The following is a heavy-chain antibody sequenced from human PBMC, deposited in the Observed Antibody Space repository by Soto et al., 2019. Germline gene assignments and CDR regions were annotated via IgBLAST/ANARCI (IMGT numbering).Heavy chain of an antibody. CDR3: ARDRGCSGGSCQGTLTAYYGMDV. CDR1: GGSISSGGYS. Sequence: SETLSLTCAVSGGSISSGGYSWSWIRQPPGKGLEWIGYIHHSGSTYYNPSLKSRVTISVDRSTNQFSLKLTSVTAADTAVYYCARDRGCSGGSCQGTLTAYYGMDVWGQGITVTVSS. CDR2: IHHSGST. J-gene: IGHJ6*02. V-gene: IGHV4-30-2*01. D-gene: IGHD2-15*01.